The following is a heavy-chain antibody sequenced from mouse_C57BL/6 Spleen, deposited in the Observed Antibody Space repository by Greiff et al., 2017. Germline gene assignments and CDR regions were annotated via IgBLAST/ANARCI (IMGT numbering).Heavy chain of an antibody. CDR2: ISSGGDYI. CDR3: TRDSSGYVDY. V-gene: IGHV5-9-1*02. J-gene: IGHJ2*01. Sequence: EVMLVESGEGLVKPGGSLKLSCAASGFTFSSYAMSWVRQTPEKRLEWVAYISSGGDYIYYADTVKGRITISRDNARNTLYLQMSSLKSEDTAMYYCTRDSSGYVDYWGQGTTLTVSS. CDR1: GFTFSSYA. D-gene: IGHD3-2*02.